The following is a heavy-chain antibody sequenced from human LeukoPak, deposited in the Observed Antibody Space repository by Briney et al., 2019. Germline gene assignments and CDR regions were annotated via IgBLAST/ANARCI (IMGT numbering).Heavy chain of an antibody. J-gene: IGHJ4*02. D-gene: IGHD6-19*01. CDR3: ARDSSGWYGAPFDY. Sequence: ASVKVSCKASGYTFTSYGISWVRQAPGQGLEWMGWISAYNGNTNYAQKLQGRVTMTTDTSTSTAYLELRSLRSDDTAVYYCARDSSGWYGAPFDYWGQGTLVTVSS. CDR2: ISAYNGNT. CDR1: GYTFTSYG. V-gene: IGHV1-18*01.